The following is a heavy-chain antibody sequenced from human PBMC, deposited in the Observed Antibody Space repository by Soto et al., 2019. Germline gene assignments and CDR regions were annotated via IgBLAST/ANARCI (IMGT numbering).Heavy chain of an antibody. Sequence: SETLSLTCTVSGGSISSSSYYWGWIRQPPGKGLEWIGSIYYSGSTYYKPSLKSRVTISVDTSKNQFSLKLSSVTAADTAVYYCARPNLAYCGGDCSNRRNYYYYYGMDVWGQGTTVTVSS. CDR2: IYYSGST. CDR3: ARPNLAYCGGDCSNRRNYYYYYGMDV. J-gene: IGHJ6*02. CDR1: GGSISSSSYY. D-gene: IGHD2-21*02. V-gene: IGHV4-39*01.